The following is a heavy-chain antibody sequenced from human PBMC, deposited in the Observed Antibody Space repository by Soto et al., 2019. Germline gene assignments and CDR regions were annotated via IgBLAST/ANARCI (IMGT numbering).Heavy chain of an antibody. J-gene: IGHJ5*02. V-gene: IGHV3-23*01. D-gene: IGHD4-17*01. CDR2: IIGSGGST. CDR3: ARYYGDYDVGWFDH. CDR1: GFTFSSYA. Sequence: PXGSLRLSCAASGFTFSSYAMSWVRQAPGKGLEWVSAIIGSGGSTYYADSVKGRFTISRDTSKNQFSLKLSSMTAADTAVYYCARYYGDYDVGWFDHWGQGTLVTVSS.